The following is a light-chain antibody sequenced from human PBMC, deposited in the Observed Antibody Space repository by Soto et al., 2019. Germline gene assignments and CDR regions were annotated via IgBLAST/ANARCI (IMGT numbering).Light chain of an antibody. CDR3: QQYSNLIT. CDR1: QDVSNY. Sequence: IQMTQSPSSLSASVGHRVTITCQASQDVSNYLNWYQQKLGKAPKLLIYDASNLETGVPSRFSGGGSGTYFSFTISSLKPEDFATYYCQQYSNLITFGQGTRLEIK. J-gene: IGKJ5*01. CDR2: DAS. V-gene: IGKV1-33*01.